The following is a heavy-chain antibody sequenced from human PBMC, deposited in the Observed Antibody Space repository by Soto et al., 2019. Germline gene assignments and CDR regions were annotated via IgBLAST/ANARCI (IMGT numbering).Heavy chain of an antibody. CDR2: ISYDGSNK. CDR1: GFTFSSYA. CDR3: ASLLGYCSGGSCPDREVYFDY. V-gene: IGHV3-30-3*01. J-gene: IGHJ4*02. D-gene: IGHD2-15*01. Sequence: QVQLVESGGGVVQPGRSLRLSCAAAGFTFSSYAMHWVRQAPGNGLEWVAVISYDGSNKYYADSVKGRFTISRDNSQGTLYLQMNSLRAEDKAVYYCASLLGYCSGGSCPDREVYFDYWGQGTLVTVSS.